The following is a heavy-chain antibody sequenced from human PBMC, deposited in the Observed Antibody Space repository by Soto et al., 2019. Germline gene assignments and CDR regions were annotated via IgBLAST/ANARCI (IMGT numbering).Heavy chain of an antibody. CDR1: GGTFSSYA. CDR3: ASPRRSPYYYDSSGYYYIRPLDY. V-gene: IGHV1-69*13. CDR2: IIPIFGTA. J-gene: IGHJ4*02. Sequence: SVKVSCKASGGTFSSYAISWVRQAPGQGLEWMGGIIPIFGTANYAQKFQGRVTITADESTSTAYMELSSLRSEDTAVYYCASPRRSPYYYDSSGYYYIRPLDYWGQVTLVTVS. D-gene: IGHD3-22*01.